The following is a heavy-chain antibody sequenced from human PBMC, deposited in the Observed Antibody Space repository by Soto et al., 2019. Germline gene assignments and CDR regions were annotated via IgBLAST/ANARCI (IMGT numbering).Heavy chain of an antibody. V-gene: IGHV1-3*01. CDR2: IHGGTGQA. Sequence: ASVKVSCKASGYTFSTHAMHWVRQAPGQSLEWMGWIHGGTGQAKHSHRFQDRVSITRDTSASTAYMELSSLRSEDTAVYYCARGKGMEENYYYYGLDIWGQGTTVTVSS. CDR3: ARGKGMEENYYYYGLDI. J-gene: IGHJ6*02. D-gene: IGHD1-1*01. CDR1: GYTFSTHA.